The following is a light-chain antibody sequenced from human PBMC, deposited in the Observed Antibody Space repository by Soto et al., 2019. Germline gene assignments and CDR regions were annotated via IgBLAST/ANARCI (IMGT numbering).Light chain of an antibody. V-gene: IGLV1-40*01. Sequence: QSVLTQPPSVSGAPGQRVTISCTGNNSNLGAGYDVHGYQQLPGAAPKLVIFGNRNRPSGVPERFSGSKSGTSASLAITGLQAEDEADYYCQAYDYSLTAFVFGGGTKLTVL. J-gene: IGLJ3*02. CDR3: QAYDYSLTAFV. CDR1: NSNLGAGYD. CDR2: GNR.